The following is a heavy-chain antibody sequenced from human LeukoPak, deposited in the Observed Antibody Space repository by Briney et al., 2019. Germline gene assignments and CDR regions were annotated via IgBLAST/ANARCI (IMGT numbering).Heavy chain of an antibody. J-gene: IGHJ5*01. V-gene: IGHV3-64*01. CDR1: GFTFSSYA. CDR3: ARAQSTTVVTXLNWFDS. Sequence: GGSLRLSCAASGFTFSSYAMHWVRQAPGKGLEYVSAISSNGGSTYYANSVKGRFTISRDNSKNTLYLQMGSLRAEDMAVYYCARAQSTTVVTXLNWFDSWGQGTLVTVSS. CDR2: ISSNGGST. D-gene: IGHD4-23*01.